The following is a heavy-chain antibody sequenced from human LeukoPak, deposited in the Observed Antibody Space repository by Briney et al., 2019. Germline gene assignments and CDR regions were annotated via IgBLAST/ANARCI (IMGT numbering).Heavy chain of an antibody. CDR3: ARDPRYSYGYLDY. J-gene: IGHJ4*02. CDR2: ASNDGSNE. D-gene: IGHD5-18*01. CDR1: EFTFSTYS. V-gene: IGHV3-30-3*01. Sequence: PGGSLRLSCAASEFTFSTYSMHWVRQAPGKGLEWVAFASNDGSNEYHANSVKGRFTISRDNPRNTLYLQMNSLRTEDTAVYYCARDPRYSYGYLDYWGQGALVIVSS.